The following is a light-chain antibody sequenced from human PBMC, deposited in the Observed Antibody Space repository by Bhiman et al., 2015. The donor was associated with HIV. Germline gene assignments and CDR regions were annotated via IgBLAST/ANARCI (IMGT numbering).Light chain of an antibody. V-gene: IGLV2-14*03. CDR1: RADIGAYNY. CDR2: HVS. J-gene: IGLJ2*01. CDR3: SSKTTSPTFHVL. Sequence: QSALTQPASVSGSPGQSITISCTGTRADIGAYNYVSWYQQHPGKAPKLIIYHVSEWPAGVSSRFSGSKSGNTASLAISGLRAEDEADYYCSSKTTSPTFHVLFGGGTKLTVL.